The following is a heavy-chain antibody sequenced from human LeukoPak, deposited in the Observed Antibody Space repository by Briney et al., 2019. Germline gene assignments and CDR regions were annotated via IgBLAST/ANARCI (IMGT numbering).Heavy chain of an antibody. Sequence: EASVKVSCKASGYTFSNSAISWMRQAPGQGLEWMGWISVYKGNTNYAQKHQGRVTMTADASTNTAYMELRSLRVDDTAVYYCARDLAGIVGVTAWFDPWGQGTLVTVSS. V-gene: IGHV1-18*01. CDR2: ISVYKGNT. CDR3: ARDLAGIVGVTAWFDP. D-gene: IGHD1-26*01. CDR1: GYTFSNSA. J-gene: IGHJ5*02.